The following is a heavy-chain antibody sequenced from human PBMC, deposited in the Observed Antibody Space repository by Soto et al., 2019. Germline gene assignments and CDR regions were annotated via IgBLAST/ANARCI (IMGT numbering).Heavy chain of an antibody. CDR3: ARGRYAIRGAFIIGELDY. CDR1: GYTFISHD. J-gene: IGHJ4*02. CDR2: MNPISGNA. D-gene: IGHD3-10*01. Sequence: QVQLVQSGAGVKLPGASVRVSCKASGYTFISHDISWVRQATGQGLEWMGWMNPISGNAGYGQQCQGRVTMTSNTSTSTAYTELSSLRSVDTAVYFCARGRYAIRGAFIIGELDYWGQGSLVIVSS. V-gene: IGHV1-8*01.